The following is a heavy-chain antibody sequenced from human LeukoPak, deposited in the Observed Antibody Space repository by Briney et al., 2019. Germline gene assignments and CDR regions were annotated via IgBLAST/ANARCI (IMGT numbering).Heavy chain of an antibody. CDR2: IIPILGIA. Sequence: SVKVSCKASGGTFSSYAISWVRQAPGQGLEWMGRIIPILGIANYAQKFQGRVTITADKSTSTAYMELSSLRSEDTAVYYCARDRGVYSGISWGKGTLVTVSS. V-gene: IGHV1-69*04. J-gene: IGHJ4*02. D-gene: IGHD1-26*01. CDR1: GGTFSSYA. CDR3: ARDRGVYSGIS.